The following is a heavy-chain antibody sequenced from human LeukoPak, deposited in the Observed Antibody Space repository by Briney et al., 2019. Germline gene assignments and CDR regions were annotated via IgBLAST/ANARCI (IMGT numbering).Heavy chain of an antibody. D-gene: IGHD6-19*01. CDR1: GGTFSSYA. CDR3: ARDSSGPYNWFDP. CDR2: IIPIFGTA. J-gene: IGHJ5*02. Sequence: SVKVSCKASGGTFSSYAISWVRQAPGQGLEWMGGIIPIFGTANYAQKFQGRVTITADESTSTAYMELSSLRSEDTAVYYCARDSSGPYNWFDPWGQGTLVPVSS. V-gene: IGHV1-69*01.